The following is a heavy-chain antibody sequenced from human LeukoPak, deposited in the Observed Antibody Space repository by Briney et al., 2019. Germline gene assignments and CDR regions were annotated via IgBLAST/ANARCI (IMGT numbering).Heavy chain of an antibody. V-gene: IGHV3-9*01. D-gene: IGHD6-19*01. CDR3: SMYSSGWYPPFDY. J-gene: IGHJ4*02. Sequence: GRSLRLSCAASGFTFDDYAMHWVRQAPGKGLEWVSGISWNSGSIGYADSVKGRFTISRDYSKNTLYLQMNSLRPEDTAVYYCSMYSSGWYPPFDYWGQGTLVTVSS. CDR1: GFTFDDYA. CDR2: ISWNSGSI.